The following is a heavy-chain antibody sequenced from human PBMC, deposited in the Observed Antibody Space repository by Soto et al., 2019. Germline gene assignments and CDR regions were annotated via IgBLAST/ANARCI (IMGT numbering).Heavy chain of an antibody. D-gene: IGHD6-19*01. J-gene: IGHJ6*02. V-gene: IGHV1-8*01. Sequence: GASVKVSCKASGYTFTSYDINRVRQATGQGLEWMGWMNPNSGNTGYAQKFQGRVTMTRNTSISTAYMELSSLRSEDTAVYYCAREGAVAGTNPFYGMDVWGQGTTVTVSS. CDR3: AREGAVAGTNPFYGMDV. CDR1: GYTFTSYD. CDR2: MNPNSGNT.